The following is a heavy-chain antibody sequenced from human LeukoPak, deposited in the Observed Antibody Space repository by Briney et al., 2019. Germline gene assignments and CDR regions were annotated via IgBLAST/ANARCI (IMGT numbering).Heavy chain of an antibody. CDR2: ISSSSGTI. Sequence: GGSLRLSCAASGFTFSSYGMHWVRQAPGKGLEWVSYISSSSGTIYYADSVKGRFTISRDNAEDSMYLQMNGLTDEDTAVYYCARVRPGWYVDYWGQGTLVTVSS. J-gene: IGHJ4*02. CDR1: GFTFSSYG. D-gene: IGHD6-19*01. CDR3: ARVRPGWYVDY. V-gene: IGHV3-48*02.